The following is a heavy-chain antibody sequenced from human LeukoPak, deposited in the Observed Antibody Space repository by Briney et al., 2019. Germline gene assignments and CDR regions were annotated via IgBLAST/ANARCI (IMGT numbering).Heavy chain of an antibody. CDR1: GFTFSDYY. CDR3: ARDVAIAVAANPVDY. J-gene: IGHJ4*02. Sequence: GGSVKVSCTAPGFTFSDYYMSWIRQAPGKGLEWVSYISSSGSTIYYADSVKGRFTITRDNAKNSLYLQMNSLRAEDTAVYYCARDVAIAVAANPVDYWGQGTLVTVSS. CDR2: ISSSGSTI. V-gene: IGHV3-11*01. D-gene: IGHD6-19*01.